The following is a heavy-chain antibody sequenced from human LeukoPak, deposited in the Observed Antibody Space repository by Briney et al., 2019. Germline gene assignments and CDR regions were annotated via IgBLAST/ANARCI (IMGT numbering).Heavy chain of an antibody. CDR3: ARAAPSHDYVWGSSY. CDR2: IIPILGIA. D-gene: IGHD3-16*01. CDR1: GGTFSSYA. Sequence: SVKVSCKASGGTFSSYAISWVRQAPGQGLEWMGRIIPILGIANYAQKFQGRVTITADKSTSTAYMELSSLRSDDTAVYYCARAAPSHDYVWGSSYWGQGTLVTVSS. V-gene: IGHV1-69*04. J-gene: IGHJ4*02.